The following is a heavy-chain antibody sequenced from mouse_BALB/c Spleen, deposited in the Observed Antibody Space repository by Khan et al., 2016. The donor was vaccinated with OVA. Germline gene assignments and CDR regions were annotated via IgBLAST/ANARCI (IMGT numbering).Heavy chain of an antibody. CDR2: ISSDNSII. V-gene: IGHV5-17*02. J-gene: IGHJ4*01. Sequence: EVELVESGGGLVQPGGSRKLSCAASGFTFSSFGIHWVRQAPEKGLEWVAYISSDNSIIYYADTVKGRFTISRDSPKNTLFLQMTSLRSDDTAMYYWALRIATEETYVLDYWGQGTSVTVSS. CDR3: ALRIATEETYVLDY. CDR1: GFTFSSFG.